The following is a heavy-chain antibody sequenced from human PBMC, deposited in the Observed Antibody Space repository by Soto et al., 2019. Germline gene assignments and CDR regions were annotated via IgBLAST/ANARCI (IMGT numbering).Heavy chain of an antibody. D-gene: IGHD3-10*01. CDR2: ISYDGNEK. J-gene: IGHJ5*01. CDR3: SKAVGTFGDLEGEPFDS. V-gene: IGHV3-30*18. CDR1: GFRFSDYG. Sequence: QAQLVESGGGVVQPGRSLRLSCAASGFRFSDYGMHWVRQAPGKGLDWVAAISYDGNEKSYGDSVKGRFIIFRDNSKNTLYLHVNDLRVEDTAVYYCSKAVGTFGDLEGEPFDSWGQGTLVTVSS.